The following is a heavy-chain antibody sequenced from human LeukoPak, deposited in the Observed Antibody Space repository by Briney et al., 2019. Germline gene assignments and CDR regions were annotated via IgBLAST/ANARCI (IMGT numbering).Heavy chain of an antibody. CDR2: ISAYNGNT. Sequence: ASVKVSCKASGGTFSSYAISWVRQAPGQGLEWMGWISAYNGNTNYAQKLQGRVTMTTDTSTSTAYMELRSLRSDDTAVYYCARDRVTMIIGDAFDIWGQGTMVTVSS. V-gene: IGHV1-18*01. CDR1: GGTFSSYA. D-gene: IGHD3-22*01. CDR3: ARDRVTMIIGDAFDI. J-gene: IGHJ3*02.